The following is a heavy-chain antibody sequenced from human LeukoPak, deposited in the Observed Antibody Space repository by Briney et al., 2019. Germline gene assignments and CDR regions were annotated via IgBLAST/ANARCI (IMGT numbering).Heavy chain of an antibody. CDR3: AKDATARDYSHSDY. CDR1: GYTFTGYY. Sequence: GASVKVSCKASGYTFTGYYIHWVRQAPGQGLEWMGWINPNGGGTNYAQKFQGRVTMTRDTSISTAYMELSRLRSDDTAMYYCAKDATARDYSHSDYWGQGTLVTVSS. J-gene: IGHJ4*02. V-gene: IGHV1-2*02. CDR2: INPNGGGT. D-gene: IGHD4-11*01.